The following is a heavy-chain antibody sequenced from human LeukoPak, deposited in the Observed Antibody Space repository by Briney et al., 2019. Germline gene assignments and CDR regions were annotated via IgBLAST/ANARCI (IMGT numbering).Heavy chain of an antibody. Sequence: GSLRLSCAASGLAFSAYKMHWVRQAPRKGLVWVSRISTDGYTTDYADFVQGRFTASRDNTKNTWSLEMNSLRAEDTAVYYCVVGGSPGYWGQGTLVTVSS. CDR3: VVGGSPGY. CDR1: GLAFSAYK. V-gene: IGHV3-74*01. D-gene: IGHD2-15*01. CDR2: ISTDGYTT. J-gene: IGHJ4*02.